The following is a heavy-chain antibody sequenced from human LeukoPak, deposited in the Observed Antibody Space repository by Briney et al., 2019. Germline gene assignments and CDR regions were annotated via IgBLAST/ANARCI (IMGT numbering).Heavy chain of an antibody. CDR2: IRSKAYGGTT. CDR1: GFTFGDYA. CDR3: TRDQSFSGMDV. J-gene: IGHJ6*04. Sequence: PGGSLRLSCTASGFTFGDYAMSWVRQAPGKGLEWVGFIRSKAYGGTTEYAASVKGRFTISRDDSKSIAYLQMNSLKTEDTAVYYCTRDQSFSGMDVWGKGTTVTVSS. V-gene: IGHV3-49*04. D-gene: IGHD1-26*01.